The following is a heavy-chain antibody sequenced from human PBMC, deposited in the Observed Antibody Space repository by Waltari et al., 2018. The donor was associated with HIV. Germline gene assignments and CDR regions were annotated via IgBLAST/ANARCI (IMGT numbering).Heavy chain of an antibody. CDR2: LRRDTYEA. CDR3: VRDDPGYVAIDY. CDR1: GFNFRRFT. Sequence: LVQSGGGEVQEGGSLFLSCSGSGFNFRRFTLNWVRQTPRRGLEWVAALRRDTYEANYLASVRGRFIISRDNAKSSAYVEMTSLRVEDTGTYYCVRDDPGYVAIDYWGQGSQVVVS. J-gene: IGHJ4*02. D-gene: IGHD2-15*01. V-gene: IGHV3-7*03.